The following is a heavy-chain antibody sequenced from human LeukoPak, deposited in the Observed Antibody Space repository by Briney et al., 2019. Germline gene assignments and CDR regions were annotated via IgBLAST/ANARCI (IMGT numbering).Heavy chain of an antibody. J-gene: IGHJ6*02. CDR1: GFSFSIYW. CDR3: ASSRTDKRFLEWLPYYGMDV. CDR2: IKQDGSEK. V-gene: IGHV3-7*01. D-gene: IGHD3-3*01. Sequence: PGGSLRLSCAACGFSFSIYWMSWVRQAPGKGLEWVANIKQDGSEKCYVDSVKGRFTISRDNAKNSLYLQMNSLRAEDTAVYYCASSRTDKRFLEWLPYYGMDVRGQGTTVTVSS.